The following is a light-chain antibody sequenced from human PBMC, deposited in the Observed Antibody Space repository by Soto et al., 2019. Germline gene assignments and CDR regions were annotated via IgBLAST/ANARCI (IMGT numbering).Light chain of an antibody. CDR3: QQYGSSPGT. CDR2: GAS. V-gene: IGKV3-20*01. Sequence: EIVLTQSPGTLSLSPGERATLSCRPIRRLATSSLPWYQQKPGQAPGPLIYGASSRATGIPDRFSGSGSGTDFTRTISRLEPEDFAVYYCQQYGSSPGTFGQGTKLEIK. J-gene: IGKJ2*01. CDR1: RRLATSS.